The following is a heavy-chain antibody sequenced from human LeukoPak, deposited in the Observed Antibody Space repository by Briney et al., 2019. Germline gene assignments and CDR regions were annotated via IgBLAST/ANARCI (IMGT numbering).Heavy chain of an antibody. CDR1: GFSFSSYG. V-gene: IGHV3-33*01. D-gene: IGHD2-2*02. CDR2: IWHDGTST. Sequence: GGSLRLSCAASGFSFSSYGMHWVRQAPGKGLEWVAAIWHDGTSTYYADSVKGRFTISRDNSKNTLYLQMNSLRVEDTAVYYCARTARAHCSSTSCYTLGSWGQGTLVTVSS. J-gene: IGHJ5*02. CDR3: ARTARAHCSSTSCYTLGS.